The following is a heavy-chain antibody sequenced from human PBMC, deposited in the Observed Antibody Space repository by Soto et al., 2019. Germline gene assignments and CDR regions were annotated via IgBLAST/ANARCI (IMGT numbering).Heavy chain of an antibody. D-gene: IGHD2-21*02. J-gene: IGHJ4*02. CDR3: AKDYLVTLLDY. Sequence: GGSLRRSCSASGFTVSSNYISWVRQAPGKGLEWVSVIYSGGGIYYADSVMGRFTISRDNSKNTLYLQMNSLRAEDTAVYYCAKDYLVTLLDYWGQGPRVTVST. V-gene: IGHV3-53*01. CDR1: GFTVSSNY. CDR2: IYSGGGI.